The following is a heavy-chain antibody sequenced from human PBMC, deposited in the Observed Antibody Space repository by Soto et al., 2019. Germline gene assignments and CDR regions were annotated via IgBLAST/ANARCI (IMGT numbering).Heavy chain of an antibody. D-gene: IGHD2-15*01. CDR2: INHSGST. CDR1: GGSFSGYY. CDR3: ARGRRPVVVAAIGFSRAGATTYFDY. V-gene: IGHV4-34*01. J-gene: IGHJ4*02. Sequence: PSETLSLTCAVYGGSFSGYYWSWIRQPPGKGLEWIGEINHSGSTNYNPSLKSRVTISVDTSKNQFSLKLSSVTAADTAVYYCARGRRPVVVAAIGFSRAGATTYFDYWGQGTLVTVSS.